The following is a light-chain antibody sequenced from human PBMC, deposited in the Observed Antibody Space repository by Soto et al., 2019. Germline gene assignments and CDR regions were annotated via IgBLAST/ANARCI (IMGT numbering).Light chain of an antibody. CDR1: CSNIGNNY. V-gene: IGLV1-51*01. Sequence: QSVLTQPPSVSAAPGQKVTISCSGSCSNIGNNYVSWYQQLPGTAPKLLIYDNNKRPSGIPDRFSGSKSGTSATLGITGLQTGDEADYYCGTWDSSLSALYVFGTGTKVTVL. CDR3: GTWDSSLSALYV. J-gene: IGLJ1*01. CDR2: DNN.